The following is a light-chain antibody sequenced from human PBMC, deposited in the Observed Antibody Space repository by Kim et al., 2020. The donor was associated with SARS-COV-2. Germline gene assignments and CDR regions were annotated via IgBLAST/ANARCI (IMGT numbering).Light chain of an antibody. CDR1: QSVGTN. CDR3: QQYNKRPVT. J-gene: IGKJ4*01. CDR2: VAS. V-gene: IGKV3-15*01. Sequence: EIVMTQSPATLSVSPGERATLSCRASQSVGTNLVWYQQKPGQAPRLLISVASFRAAGIPDRFSGSGSGTEFTLTISSLQSEDFAVYYCQQYNKRPVTFGGGTKV.